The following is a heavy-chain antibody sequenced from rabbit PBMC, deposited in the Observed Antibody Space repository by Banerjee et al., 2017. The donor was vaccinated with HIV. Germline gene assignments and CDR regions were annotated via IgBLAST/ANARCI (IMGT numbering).Heavy chain of an antibody. CDR2: IGTGSGRA. CDR3: ARDLAGVIGWNFNL. V-gene: IGHV1S43*01. CDR1: GFSFSSNYW. D-gene: IGHD4-1*01. Sequence: VKPGASLTLTCTASGFSFSSNYWICWVRQAPGKGLELSACIGTGSGRAWYAGWVNGRFTISRSTSLNTVDLEMTSLTVADTATYFCARDLAGVIGWNFNLWGQGTLVTVS. J-gene: IGHJ4*01.